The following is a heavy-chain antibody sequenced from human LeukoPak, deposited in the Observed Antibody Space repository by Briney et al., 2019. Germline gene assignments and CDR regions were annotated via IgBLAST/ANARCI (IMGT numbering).Heavy chain of an antibody. CDR3: ARGGDIVIDY. V-gene: IGHV1-2*02. CDR2: INPNCGGT. Sequence: ASVKVSFYSAAYAFTVNYLHLVRLAPGQGLEWMGWINPNCGGTNYAQKFQGRVTMTRDTSISTAYMELNRLRSDDTAVYYCARGGDIVIDYWGQGTLVTVSS. CDR1: AYAFTVNY. D-gene: IGHD3-9*01. J-gene: IGHJ4*02.